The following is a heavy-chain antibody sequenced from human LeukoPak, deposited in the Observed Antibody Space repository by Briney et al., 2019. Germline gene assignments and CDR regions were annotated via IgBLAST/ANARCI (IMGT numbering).Heavy chain of an antibody. D-gene: IGHD6-13*01. CDR3: AKGLQTAAGTGAFDI. Sequence: GGSLRLSCAASGFTFSSYGMHWVRQAPGKGLEWVAVISYDGSNKYYADSVKGRFTISRDNAKNSLYLQMNSLRAEDTALYYCAKGLQTAAGTGAFDIWGQGTMVTVSS. CDR2: ISYDGSNK. J-gene: IGHJ3*02. CDR1: GFTFSSYG. V-gene: IGHV3-30*18.